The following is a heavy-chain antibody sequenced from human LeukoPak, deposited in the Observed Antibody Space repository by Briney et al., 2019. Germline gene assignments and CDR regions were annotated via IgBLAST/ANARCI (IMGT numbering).Heavy chain of an antibody. Sequence: SETLSLTCTVSGGSISSGSYYWRWIRQPAGKGLEWIGRIYTSGSTNYNPSLESRVTISVDTSKNQFSLKLSSVTAADTVVYYCARAGGYYYADFDYWGQGTLVTVSS. CDR1: GGSISSGSYY. CDR2: IYTSGST. J-gene: IGHJ4*02. D-gene: IGHD3-22*01. V-gene: IGHV4-61*02. CDR3: ARAGGYYYADFDY.